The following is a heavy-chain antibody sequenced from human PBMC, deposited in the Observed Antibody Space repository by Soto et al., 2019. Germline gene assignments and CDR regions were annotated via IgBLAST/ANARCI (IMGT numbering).Heavy chain of an antibody. CDR3: AHRADLQGNWNGGYFDY. Sequence: QITLKESGPTRVKPTQTLTLTCTFSGFSLTARPVGVGWIRQPPGKALERLALIYWDDDKRYSPSLKSRLTIPKDTSNNQGVLTMTNMDPVDTATYYCAHRADLQGNWNGGYFDYWGPGALVTVSS. J-gene: IGHJ4*02. D-gene: IGHD1-1*01. V-gene: IGHV2-5*02. CDR2: IYWDDDK. CDR1: GFSLTARPVG.